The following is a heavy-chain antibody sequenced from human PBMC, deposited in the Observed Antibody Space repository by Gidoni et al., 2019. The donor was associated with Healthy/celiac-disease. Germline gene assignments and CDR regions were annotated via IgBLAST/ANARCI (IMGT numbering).Heavy chain of an antibody. Sequence: QVHLVQSGAEVKKPGASVKVSCTASCYTFTTYGISCVRQAPGQGLEWMGWITAYNGNTNYAQKLQGRFTMTTDTSTSTAYMELRSLRSDDTAVYYCAREGLIVVVVAATRYYYYGMDVWGQGTTVTVSS. CDR2: ITAYNGNT. J-gene: IGHJ6*02. CDR1: CYTFTTYG. D-gene: IGHD2-15*01. V-gene: IGHV1-18*01. CDR3: AREGLIVVVVAATRYYYYGMDV.